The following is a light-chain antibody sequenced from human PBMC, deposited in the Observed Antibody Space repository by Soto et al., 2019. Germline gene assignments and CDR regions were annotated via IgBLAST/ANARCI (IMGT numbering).Light chain of an antibody. CDR3: MQALQAPRT. CDR1: QSLFHSSGYYY. CDR2: LSS. V-gene: IGKV2-28*01. J-gene: IGKJ1*01. Sequence: DIVMTQSPLSLPVTPGEPASISCRSSQSLFHSSGYYYLDWYLQKPGQSPQLLIYLSSIRASGVTGRFSGSRSGTDFTLKISRVEAEDVGVYYCMQALQAPRTFGQGTKVEF.